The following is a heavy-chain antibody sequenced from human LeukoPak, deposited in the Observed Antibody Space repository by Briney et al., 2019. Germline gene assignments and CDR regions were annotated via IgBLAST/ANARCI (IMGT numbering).Heavy chain of an antibody. CDR3: ARELITMVRGVPRGMDV. CDR1: GYTFTGYY. V-gene: IGHV1-2*02. J-gene: IGHJ6*02. CDR2: INPNSGGT. Sequence: ASVKVSCKASGYTFTGYYMHWVRQAPGQGLEWMGWINPNSGGTNYAQKLQGRVTMPRDTSISTAYMEMSRLRSDDTAVYYCARELITMVRGVPRGMDVWGQGTTVTVSS. D-gene: IGHD3-10*01.